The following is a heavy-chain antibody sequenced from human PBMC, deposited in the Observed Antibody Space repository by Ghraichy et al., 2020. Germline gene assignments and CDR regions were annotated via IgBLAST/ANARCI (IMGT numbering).Heavy chain of an antibody. CDR2: ISSSSSTI. Sequence: GGSLRLSCAASGFTFSSYSMNWVRQAPGKGLEWVSYISSSSSTIYYADSVKGRFTISRDNAKNSLYLQMNSLRDEDTAVYYCARDFGETSGWYPLGYWGQGTLVTVSS. D-gene: IGHD6-19*01. J-gene: IGHJ4*02. CDR3: ARDFGETSGWYPLGY. V-gene: IGHV3-48*02. CDR1: GFTFSSYS.